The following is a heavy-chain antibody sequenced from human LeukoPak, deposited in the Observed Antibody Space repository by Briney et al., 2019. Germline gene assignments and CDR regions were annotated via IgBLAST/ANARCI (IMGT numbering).Heavy chain of an antibody. V-gene: IGHV3-23*01. J-gene: IGHJ4*02. CDR2: ISGSGGSA. Sequence: GGSLRLSCAASGFTFSSYALSWVRQAPGKGLEWVSTISGSGGSAYYADSVKGRLTISRDNSKNTLYLQVNSLRAEDTALYYCARGGYCSSISCPFDYWGPGTLVTVSS. CDR3: ARGGYCSSISCPFDY. D-gene: IGHD2-2*01. CDR1: GFTFSSYA.